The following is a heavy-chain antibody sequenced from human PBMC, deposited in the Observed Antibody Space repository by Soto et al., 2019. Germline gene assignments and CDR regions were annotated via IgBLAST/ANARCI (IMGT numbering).Heavy chain of an antibody. Sequence: ASETLSLTCAVYAGSFSGYYWSWIRQPPGKGLEWIGEINHSGSTNYNPSLKSRVTISVDTSKNQFSLKLSSVTAADTAVYYCARRQLNYDFWSGYYRQAPFDYWGQGTLVT. V-gene: IGHV4-34*01. CDR2: INHSGST. CDR3: ARRQLNYDFWSGYYRQAPFDY. D-gene: IGHD3-3*01. J-gene: IGHJ4*02. CDR1: AGSFSGYY.